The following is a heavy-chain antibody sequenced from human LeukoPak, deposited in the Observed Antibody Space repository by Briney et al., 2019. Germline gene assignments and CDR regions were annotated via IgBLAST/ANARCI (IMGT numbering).Heavy chain of an antibody. CDR3: ARYCSSTSCYGAFDI. V-gene: IGHV4-59*12. CDR2: IYYSGST. J-gene: IGHJ3*02. D-gene: IGHD2-2*01. CDR1: GGSISSYY. Sequence: SETLSLTCTVSGGSISSYYWSWIRQPPGKGLEWIGYIYYSGSTNYNPSLKSRVIMSVDTSKNQFSLKLSSVAAADTAVYYCARYCSSTSCYGAFDIWGQGTMVTVSS.